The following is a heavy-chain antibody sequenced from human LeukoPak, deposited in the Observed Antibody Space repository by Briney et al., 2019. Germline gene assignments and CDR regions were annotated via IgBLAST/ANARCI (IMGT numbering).Heavy chain of an antibody. V-gene: IGHV4-39*01. D-gene: IGHD6-19*01. CDR2: IYYSGST. CDR1: GGSISSSSYY. J-gene: IGHJ4*02. CDR3: ARRGAEQWLAEGIDY. Sequence: SETLSLTCTVSGGSISSSSYYWGWIRQPPGKGLERIGSIYYSGSTYYDPSLKGRVTISVDTSKNQFSLKLSSVTAADTAVYYCARRGAEQWLAEGIDYWGQGTLVTVSS.